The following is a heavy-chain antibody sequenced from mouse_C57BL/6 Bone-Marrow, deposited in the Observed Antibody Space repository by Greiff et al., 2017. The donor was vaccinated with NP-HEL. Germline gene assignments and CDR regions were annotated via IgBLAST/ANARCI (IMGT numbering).Heavy chain of an antibody. Sequence: VQLQQSGPELVKPGASVKISCKASGYSFTSYYIHWVKQRPGQGLEWIGWIYPGSGNTKYNEKFKGKATLTADTSSSPAYMQLSSLTSEDSAVYYCARRLYYGNSYYAMDYWGQGTSVTVSS. D-gene: IGHD2-1*01. CDR3: ARRLYYGNSYYAMDY. CDR2: IYPGSGNT. CDR1: GYSFTSYY. J-gene: IGHJ4*01. V-gene: IGHV1-66*01.